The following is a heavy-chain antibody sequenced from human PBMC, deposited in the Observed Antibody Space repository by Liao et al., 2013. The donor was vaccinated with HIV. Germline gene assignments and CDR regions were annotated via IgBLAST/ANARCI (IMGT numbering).Heavy chain of an antibody. CDR1: GGSISSYY. CDR3: ARDGGYDFWSGYYTFDY. J-gene: IGHJ4*02. CDR2: IYSGGST. D-gene: IGHD3-3*01. Sequence: QVQLQESGPGLVKPSETLSLTCTVSGGSISSYYWSWIRQPPGKGLEWIGYIYSGGSTNYNPSLKSRLTISVDTSKNQFSLNLTSVTATDTAVYHCARDGGYDFWSGYYTFDYWGQGTLVTVSS. V-gene: IGHV4-4*08.